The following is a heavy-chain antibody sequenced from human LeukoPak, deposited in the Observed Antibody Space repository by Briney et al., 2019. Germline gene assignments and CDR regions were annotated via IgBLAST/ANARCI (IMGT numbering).Heavy chain of an antibody. J-gene: IGHJ3*02. CDR2: IYSGGST. CDR3: AREQYYYDSSVQGSWKAFDI. CDR1: GFTVSNNY. V-gene: IGHV3-53*01. Sequence: QTGGSLRLSCAASGFTVSNNYMSWVRQAPGKGLEWVSAIYSGGSTYYADSVKGRFTIPRDNSKNTLYLQMNSLRAEDTAVYYCAREQYYYDSSVQGSWKAFDIWGQRTMVTAS. D-gene: IGHD3-22*01.